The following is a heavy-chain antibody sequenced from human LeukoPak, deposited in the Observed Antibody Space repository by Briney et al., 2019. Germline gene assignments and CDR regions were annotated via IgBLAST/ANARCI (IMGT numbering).Heavy chain of an antibody. Sequence: GGSLRLSCAASGFTFSSYWMSWVRQAPGKGPEWVANIKGDGSDNHYVDSVRGRFTISRDNAENSLYLQVNSLRAEDTAVYYCARDLGYYRADYWGQGTLVTVSS. CDR2: IKGDGSDN. J-gene: IGHJ4*02. V-gene: IGHV3-7*04. CDR3: ARDLGYYRADY. D-gene: IGHD1-26*01. CDR1: GFTFSSYW.